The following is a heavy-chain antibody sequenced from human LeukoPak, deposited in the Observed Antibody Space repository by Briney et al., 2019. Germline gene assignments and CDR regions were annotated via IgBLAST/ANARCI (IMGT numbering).Heavy chain of an antibody. CDR3: ARHGYSSSWGYYGMDV. CDR1: GGSISSYY. CDR2: IYYSGST. Sequence: SETLSLTCTVSGGSISSYYWSWIRQPPGKGLEWIGYIYYSGSTNYNPSLKSRVTISVDTSKNQFSLKLSSVTAADTAVYYCARHGYSSSWGYYGMDVWGQGTTVTVSS. D-gene: IGHD6-13*01. V-gene: IGHV4-59*08. J-gene: IGHJ6*02.